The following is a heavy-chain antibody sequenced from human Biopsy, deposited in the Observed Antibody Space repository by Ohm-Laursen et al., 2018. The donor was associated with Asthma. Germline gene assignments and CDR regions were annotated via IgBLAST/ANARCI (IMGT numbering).Heavy chain of an antibody. J-gene: IGHJ6*02. CDR2: IYSGGTS. D-gene: IGHD3-10*01. CDR1: GFTVSRDH. CDR3: AKDILPHGSGSLLWGYYYGLDV. Sequence: GSLRLSCAASGFTVSRDHMFWVRQAPGKGLEWVSVIYSGGTSHTADSVRGRFTISKDKSKNTLFLQMNSLRVEDTAVYYCAKDILPHGSGSLLWGYYYGLDVWGQGTTVTVSS. V-gene: IGHV3-53*01.